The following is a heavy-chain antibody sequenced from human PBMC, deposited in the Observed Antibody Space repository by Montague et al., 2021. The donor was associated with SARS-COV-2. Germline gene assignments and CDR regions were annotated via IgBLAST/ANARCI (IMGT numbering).Heavy chain of an antibody. Sequence: TLSLTCTVSGASISSGGYYWSWIRQHPGKGLEWIGYIFHSGTTYYSPSLESRVTMSADTSENQFSLYLGSVTAADTAVYYCARGRQHFNMIVVVMTGGEYYFDYWGQGTLITVSS. D-gene: IGHD3-22*01. CDR2: IFHSGTT. V-gene: IGHV4-31*03. J-gene: IGHJ4*02. CDR1: GASISSGGYY. CDR3: ARGRQHFNMIVVVMTGGEYYFDY.